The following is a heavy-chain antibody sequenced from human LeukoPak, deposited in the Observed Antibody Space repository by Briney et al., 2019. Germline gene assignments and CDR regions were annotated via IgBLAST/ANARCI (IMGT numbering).Heavy chain of an antibody. J-gene: IGHJ3*02. CDR3: AREGVAITANGRGAFDI. CDR1: GYTFTSYY. CDR2: LDPSGGST. Sequence: GASVKVSCKASGYTFTSYYMHWVRQAPGQGLEWMGILDPSGGSTSCAQKFQGRVTMTRDTSTSTVYMDLSSLTSEDTGVYYCAREGVAITANGRGAFDIWGQGAMVTVSS. V-gene: IGHV1-46*01. D-gene: IGHD5-12*01.